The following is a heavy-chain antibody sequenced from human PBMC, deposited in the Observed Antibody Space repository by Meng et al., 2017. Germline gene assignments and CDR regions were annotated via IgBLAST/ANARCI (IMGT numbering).Heavy chain of an antibody. Sequence: QGQRLQSGLELRKPGASVKVSCKASGYTLTSYAINWLRQAPGQGLQWMGWIDTKTGNPTYVPGFTGRLVFSLDTSVSTAYLQISGLKADDTAVYYCTRDGYSDCSRTSCFDSWGQGTLVTVSS. V-gene: IGHV7-4-1*02. CDR1: GYTLTSYA. D-gene: IGHD2-2*01. CDR2: IDTKTGNP. CDR3: TRDGYSDCSRTSCFDS. J-gene: IGHJ4*02.